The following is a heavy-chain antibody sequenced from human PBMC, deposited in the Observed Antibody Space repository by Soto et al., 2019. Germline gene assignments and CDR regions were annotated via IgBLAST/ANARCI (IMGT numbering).Heavy chain of an antibody. V-gene: IGHV3-23*01. Sequence: GGSLRLSCAASGFTFSSYAMSWVRQAPGKGLEWVSAISGSAGSIYYADSVKGRFTISRDNSMNTLYLQMNSLRVEDTAVYYCASNMVFGEYGMDVWGQGTTVTVSS. D-gene: IGHD3-10*02. CDR2: ISGSAGSI. J-gene: IGHJ6*02. CDR3: ASNMVFGEYGMDV. CDR1: GFTFSSYA.